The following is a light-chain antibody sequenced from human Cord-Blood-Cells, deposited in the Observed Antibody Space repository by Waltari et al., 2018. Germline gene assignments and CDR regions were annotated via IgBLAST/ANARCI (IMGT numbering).Light chain of an antibody. J-gene: IGKJ2*01. Sequence: DIQLTQSPSFLSASVGDRVTITCRASHGITSYLAWYQQKPGKDHKLLIYAASTLQSGVPSRFSGSGSGTEFTLTISSLQPEDFATYYCQQLNSYPYTFGQGTKLEIK. CDR2: AAS. CDR1: HGITSY. V-gene: IGKV1-9*01. CDR3: QQLNSYPYT.